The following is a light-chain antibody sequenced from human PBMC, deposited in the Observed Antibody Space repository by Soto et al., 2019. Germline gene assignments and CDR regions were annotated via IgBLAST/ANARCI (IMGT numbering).Light chain of an antibody. Sequence: QSALTQPASVSGSPGQSITISCTGTSSDVGGHNSVAWYQHNPGKAPKLMIYDVSNRPSGVSSRFSGSKSGNTASLSISGLQAEDEADYYCSSYTSSSTLAIAGGTKLTVL. CDR3: SSYTSSSTLA. V-gene: IGLV2-14*01. CDR1: SSDVGGHNS. CDR2: DVS. J-gene: IGLJ2*01.